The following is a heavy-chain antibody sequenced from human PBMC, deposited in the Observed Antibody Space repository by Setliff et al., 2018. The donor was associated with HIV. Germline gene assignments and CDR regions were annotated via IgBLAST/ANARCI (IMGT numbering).Heavy chain of an antibody. D-gene: IGHD6-19*01. CDR2: IRYDGNNK. Sequence: GGSLRLSCATSGFTFSSHGIHWVRQAPGKGLEWVAFIRYDGNNKYYADSVKGRFTISRDNSKNTLDLQMNSLRAEDTAVYYCANDHESSGWFRGYIDYWGPGTLVTVSS. CDR3: ANDHESSGWFRGYIDY. V-gene: IGHV3-30*02. J-gene: IGHJ4*02. CDR1: GFTFSSHG.